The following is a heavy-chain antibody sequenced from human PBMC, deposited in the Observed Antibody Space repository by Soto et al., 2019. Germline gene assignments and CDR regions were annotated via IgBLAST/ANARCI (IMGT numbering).Heavy chain of an antibody. CDR3: ARPFSSGWYGDFDY. CDR2: ISYDASNR. J-gene: IGHJ4*02. CDR1: GFAFSSYA. D-gene: IGHD6-19*01. V-gene: IGHV3-30-3*01. Sequence: GGSLRLSCAASGFAFSSYAMHWVRRAPGKGLEWVAVISYDASNRYYADSVKGRFTISRDNSKKTMYLQMSSLRAEDTAVYYCARPFSSGWYGDFDYWGQGTLVTVSS.